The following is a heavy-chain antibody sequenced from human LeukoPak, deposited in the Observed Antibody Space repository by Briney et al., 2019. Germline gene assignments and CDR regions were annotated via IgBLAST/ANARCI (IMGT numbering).Heavy chain of an antibody. Sequence: PGGSLRLSCAASGFTFDDYAMHWVRQAPGKGLEWVSGISWNSGSIGYADSVKGRFTISRDNAKNSLYLQMNSLRAEDTAVYYCAPLGNFNYYGSGSRYYFDYWGQGTLVTVSS. CDR2: ISWNSGSI. CDR1: GFTFDDYA. J-gene: IGHJ4*02. D-gene: IGHD3-10*01. CDR3: APLGNFNYYGSGSRYYFDY. V-gene: IGHV3-9*01.